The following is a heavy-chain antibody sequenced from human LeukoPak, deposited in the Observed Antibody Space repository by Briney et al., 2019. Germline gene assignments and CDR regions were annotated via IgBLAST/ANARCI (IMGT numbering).Heavy chain of an antibody. D-gene: IGHD3-22*01. Sequence: SVKVSCKASGGTFSSYAISWVRQAPGQGLEWMGRIIPILGIANYAQKFQGRVAITADKSTSTAYMELSSLRSEDTAVYYCARGGSTMIVSGYYYYGMDVWGQGTTVTVSS. V-gene: IGHV1-69*04. CDR3: ARGGSTMIVSGYYYYGMDV. CDR2: IIPILGIA. J-gene: IGHJ6*02. CDR1: GGTFSSYA.